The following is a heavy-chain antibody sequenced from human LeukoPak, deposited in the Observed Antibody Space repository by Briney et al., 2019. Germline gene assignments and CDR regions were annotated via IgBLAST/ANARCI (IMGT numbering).Heavy chain of an antibody. CDR2: IYYSGST. CDR1: VGSISSSSYF. V-gene: IGHV4-39*01. J-gene: IGHJ5*02. CDR3: ERQDVKNWFDP. Sequence: PSETLSLTCTVSVGSISSSSYFWAWIRQPPGRGLEWNGSIYYSGSTYYNPSLKSLVTISVDTSKNQFSLKLSSVTAADTAVYYCERQDVKNWFDPWGQGTLVTVSS.